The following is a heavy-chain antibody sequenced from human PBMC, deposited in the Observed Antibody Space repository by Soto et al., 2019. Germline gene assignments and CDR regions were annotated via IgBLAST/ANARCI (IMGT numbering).Heavy chain of an antibody. CDR3: ARRPLNSNCTY. V-gene: IGHV3-53*01. Sequence: EVQLVEFGGDLIQPGGSLRLSCAASGFTVSSNDMSWVRQAPGKGLEWVSLIYSSGSTHYADSVKGRFTISRDNFKNTAHLQMHTLKAKDTAVYYCARRPLNSNCTYWGQGTLVTESS. D-gene: IGHD2-8*01. J-gene: IGHJ4*02. CDR1: GFTVSSND. CDR2: IYSSGST.